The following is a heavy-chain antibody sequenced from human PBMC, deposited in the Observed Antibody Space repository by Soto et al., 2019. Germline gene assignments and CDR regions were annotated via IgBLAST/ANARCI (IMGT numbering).Heavy chain of an antibody. CDR2: IIPIFGTA. J-gene: IGHJ4*02. Sequence: QVQLVQSGAEVKKPGSSVKVSCKASGGTFSSYAISWVRQAPGQGLEWIGGIIPIFGTANYAQKFQGRVTITADESTSTAYMELSSLRSEDTAVYYCARDIKRGYCSGGSCYAGDYWGQGTLVTVSS. CDR1: GGTFSSYA. CDR3: ARDIKRGYCSGGSCYAGDY. D-gene: IGHD2-15*01. V-gene: IGHV1-69*01.